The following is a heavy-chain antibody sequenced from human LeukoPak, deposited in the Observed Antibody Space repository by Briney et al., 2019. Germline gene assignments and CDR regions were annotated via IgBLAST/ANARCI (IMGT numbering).Heavy chain of an antibody. V-gene: IGHV4-59*08. CDR1: GDSSSSYY. Sequence: SETLSLTCTVSGDSSSSYYWSWIRQPPGKGLEWIAYIHYNGSTNYNPSLKSRVIISVDTSKSQFSLKLTSVTAADTAIYYCARHSKYGSGGFQDNFDYWGQGTLLTVSS. D-gene: IGHD3-10*01. CDR3: ARHSKYGSGGFQDNFDY. J-gene: IGHJ4*02. CDR2: IHYNGST.